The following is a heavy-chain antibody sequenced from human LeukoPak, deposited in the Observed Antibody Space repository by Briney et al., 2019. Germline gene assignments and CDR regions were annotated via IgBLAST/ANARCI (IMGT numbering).Heavy chain of an antibody. D-gene: IGHD3-22*01. CDR3: AKEGNYYDSSGYFPLDY. CDR1: GFTFSSYA. V-gene: IGHV3-23*01. J-gene: IGHJ4*02. CDR2: ISGSGGST. Sequence: PGGSLRLSCAASGFTFSSYAMSWVRQAPGKGLEWVSAISGSGGSTYYADSVKGRFTISRDNSKNTLYLQMNSLRAEDTAVYYCAKEGNYYDSSGYFPLDYWGQGTLVTVSS.